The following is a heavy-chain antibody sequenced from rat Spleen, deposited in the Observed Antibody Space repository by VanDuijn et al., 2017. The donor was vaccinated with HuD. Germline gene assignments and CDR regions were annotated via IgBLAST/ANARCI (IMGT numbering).Heavy chain of an antibody. J-gene: IGHJ3*01. CDR1: GFTFSNYG. CDR2: ISVSGGSS. CDR3: ATAGTRVSRFAY. D-gene: IGHD1-4*01. V-gene: IGHV5-19*01. Sequence: EVQLVESGGGLVQPGRSLKLSCAASGFTFSNYGMHWIRQAPTKGLEWVASISVSGGSSHYRDSVKGRVTLSRDNAKSTLYLQMDGLRSEDTATYYCATAGTRVSRFAYWGQGTLVTVSS.